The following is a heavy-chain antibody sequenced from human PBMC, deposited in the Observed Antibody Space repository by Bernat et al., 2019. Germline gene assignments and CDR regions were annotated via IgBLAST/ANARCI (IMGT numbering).Heavy chain of an antibody. D-gene: IGHD4-17*01. Sequence: QVQLRQWGAGLLKPSETLSLTCAVYGGSFSGYYWTWIRQPPGKGLEWIGEVNHRGSTACNPSLRSRVTISIDTSNNQFSLKLTSVTAADTAVYYCARGLTTFDYWGLGTLVTVSS. V-gene: IGHV4-34*01. CDR2: VNHRGST. CDR1: GGSFSGYY. CDR3: ARGLTTFDY. J-gene: IGHJ4*02.